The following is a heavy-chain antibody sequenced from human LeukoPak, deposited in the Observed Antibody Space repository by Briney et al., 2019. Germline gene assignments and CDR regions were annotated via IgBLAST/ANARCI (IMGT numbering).Heavy chain of an antibody. Sequence: GGSLRLSCAASGFTFSDYWMHWVRQAPGKGLVWVSRIKGDGISTNYADSVKGRFTISRDNAKNTVYLQMNSLRAEDTAVYYCARGAWTAYYLDYWGQGTLVTVSS. CDR1: GFTFSDYW. J-gene: IGHJ4*02. V-gene: IGHV3-74*01. CDR3: ARGAWTAYYLDY. CDR2: IKGDGIST. D-gene: IGHD3/OR15-3a*01.